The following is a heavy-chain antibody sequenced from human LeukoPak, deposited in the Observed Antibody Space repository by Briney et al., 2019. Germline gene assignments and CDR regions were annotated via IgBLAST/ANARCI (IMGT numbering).Heavy chain of an antibody. V-gene: IGHV3-30*18. D-gene: IGHD3-10*01. CDR3: AKVLWFGELYSSFYGMDV. CDR2: ISYDGSNK. CDR1: GFTFSNYD. J-gene: IGHJ6*02. Sequence: GGSLRLSCAASGFTFSNYDMLWVRQAPGKGLEWVAAISYDGSNKYYADSVTGRSTISRDNSKNTLYLQMNSLRAEDTAVYYCAKVLWFGELYSSFYGMDVWGQGTTVTVSS.